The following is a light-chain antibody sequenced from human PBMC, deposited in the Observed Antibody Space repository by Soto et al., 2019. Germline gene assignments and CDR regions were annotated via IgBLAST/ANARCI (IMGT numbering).Light chain of an antibody. CDR3: KSYAGSNTYV. CDR2: GNR. V-gene: IGLV1-40*01. J-gene: IGLJ1*01. CDR1: TSNLGAGYD. Sequence: QSVLTQPPSVSGAPGQRVTLSCTGNTSNLGAGYDVHWYQQLPGAAPKLVIFGNRNRPSGVPERFSGSKSGTSASLAITGLQAADEADYFCKSYAGSNTYVFGSGTKLTVL.